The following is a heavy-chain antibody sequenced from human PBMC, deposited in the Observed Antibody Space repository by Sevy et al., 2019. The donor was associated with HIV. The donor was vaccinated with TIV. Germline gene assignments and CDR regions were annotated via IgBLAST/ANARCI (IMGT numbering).Heavy chain of an antibody. Sequence: SETLSLTCAVYGGSFSGYYWSWIRQPPGKGLEWIGEINHSASTNYNPSLKSRVTISVDTSKNQFSLKLSSVTAADTAVYYCARESYYDFWSGYRYYYYYGMDVWGQGTTVTVSS. V-gene: IGHV4-34*01. D-gene: IGHD3-3*01. CDR2: INHSAST. J-gene: IGHJ6*02. CDR1: GGSFSGYY. CDR3: ARESYYDFWSGYRYYYYYGMDV.